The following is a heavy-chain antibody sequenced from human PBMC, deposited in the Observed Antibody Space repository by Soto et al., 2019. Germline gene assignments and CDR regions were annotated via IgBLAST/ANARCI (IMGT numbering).Heavy chain of an antibody. CDR2: LYYTGST. J-gene: IGHJ4*02. V-gene: IGHV4-30-4*01. CDR3: ARYRYSDSLKEYYFDY. CDR1: GGSTNSGDYY. Sequence: PSETLSLTCTVSGGSTNSGDYYWSWIRQPPGKGLEWIGNLYYTGSTYYNPSLKSRVTISVDTSKKQFSLMVTSVTAADTAVYYCARYRYSDSLKEYYFDYWGQGTLVTVSS. D-gene: IGHD3-22*01.